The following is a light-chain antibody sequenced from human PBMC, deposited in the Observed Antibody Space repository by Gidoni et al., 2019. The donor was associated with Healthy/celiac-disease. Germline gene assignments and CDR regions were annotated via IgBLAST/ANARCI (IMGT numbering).Light chain of an antibody. J-gene: IGKJ4*01. CDR2: AAS. CDR1: QSISSY. Sequence: DIQMNQSPSSLSASVGDRVTITCRASQSISSYLNWYQQKPGKAPKLLIYAASSLQSGVPSRFSGSGSGTDFTLTISSLQPEDFATYSCQQSYSTPSTFGGXTQVEIK. CDR3: QQSYSTPST. V-gene: IGKV1-39*01.